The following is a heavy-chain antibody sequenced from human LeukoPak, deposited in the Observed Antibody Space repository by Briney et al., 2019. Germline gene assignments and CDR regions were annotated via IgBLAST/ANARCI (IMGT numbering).Heavy chain of an antibody. CDR1: GFIFNNYG. CDR3: ARLRNYDSSGCYFEIDS. V-gene: IGHV3-20*04. J-gene: IGHJ4*02. D-gene: IGHD3-22*01. Sequence: GESLKISCTASGFIFNNYGMSWVRQAPGKGLEWVSGINWNSIRVGYADSVKGRFTISRDDAKNSLYLQMNSLRAEDTAFYYCARLRNYDSSGCYFEIDSWGQGTLVTVSS. CDR2: INWNSIRV.